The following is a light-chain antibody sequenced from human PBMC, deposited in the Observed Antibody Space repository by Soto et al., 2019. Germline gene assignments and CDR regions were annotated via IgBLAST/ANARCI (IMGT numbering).Light chain of an antibody. V-gene: IGKV1-6*01. Sequence: AIQMTQSPSPLSASVGDRVTITCRASQGIRNDLGWYQQKPGKAPKLLIYAASSLQSGVPSRFSGSGSGTDFTLTISSLQPEDFATYYCLRDYNYPLTFGGGTKVDIK. CDR1: QGIRND. CDR3: LRDYNYPLT. CDR2: AAS. J-gene: IGKJ4*01.